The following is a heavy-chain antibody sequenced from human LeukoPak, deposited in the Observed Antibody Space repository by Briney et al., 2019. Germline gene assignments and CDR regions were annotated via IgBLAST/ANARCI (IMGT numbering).Heavy chain of an antibody. J-gene: IGHJ4*02. Sequence: PGGPLRLSCVACGFTLSTYAMLGVRQARGKGREWVAGLLYDGSDKYYADSVKDRFTISRDNCKQTFYLQMNNLRPEDTAVYYCARGAEFYGSGSYFGYWGQGSLVSVSS. CDR1: GFTLSTYA. V-gene: IGHV3-30*04. CDR3: ARGAEFYGSGSYFGY. D-gene: IGHD3-10*01. CDR2: LLYDGSDK.